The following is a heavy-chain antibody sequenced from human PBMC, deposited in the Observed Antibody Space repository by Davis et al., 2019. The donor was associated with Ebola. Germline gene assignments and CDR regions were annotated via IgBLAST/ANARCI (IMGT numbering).Heavy chain of an antibody. D-gene: IGHD6-6*01. V-gene: IGHV3-30*03. CDR3: ATLGSSIAAEGGY. J-gene: IGHJ4*02. Sequence: PGGSLRLSCAASGFAFSSFGMHWVRQAPGKGLEWVAVISYDGSNKYYADSVKGRFTISRDNSKNTLYLQMNSLRAEDTAVYYCATLGSSIAAEGGYWGQGTLVTVSS. CDR2: ISYDGSNK. CDR1: GFAFSSFG.